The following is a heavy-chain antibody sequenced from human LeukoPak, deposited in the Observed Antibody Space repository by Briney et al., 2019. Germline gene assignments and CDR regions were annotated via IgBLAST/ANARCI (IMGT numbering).Heavy chain of an antibody. Sequence: GGSLRLSCTASGFSFSSYAIHWVRQAPDKGLEWVALILYDGSLQYYADSVKGRFTISRDNSKNTLYLQMNSLRAEDTALYYCARDGPPCDSNGCHGGFDYWGQGTLVTVSS. V-gene: IGHV3-30*04. CDR2: ILYDGSLQ. CDR3: ARDGPPCDSNGCHGGFDY. CDR1: GFSFSSYA. D-gene: IGHD6-19*01. J-gene: IGHJ4*02.